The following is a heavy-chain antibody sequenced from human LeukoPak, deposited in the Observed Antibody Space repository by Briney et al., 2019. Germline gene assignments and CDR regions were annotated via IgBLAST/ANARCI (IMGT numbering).Heavy chain of an antibody. V-gene: IGHV3-30*02. J-gene: IGHJ4*02. Sequence: GSLRLSCAASGFTFSSYGMHWVRQAPGKGLEWVAFIRYDGSNKYYAGSVKGRLTISRDNSKNTLYLQMNSLRAEDTAVYYCAASYSGYDYGFHYWGQGTLVTVSS. CDR3: AASYSGYDYGFHY. D-gene: IGHD5-12*01. CDR1: GFTFSSYG. CDR2: IRYDGSNK.